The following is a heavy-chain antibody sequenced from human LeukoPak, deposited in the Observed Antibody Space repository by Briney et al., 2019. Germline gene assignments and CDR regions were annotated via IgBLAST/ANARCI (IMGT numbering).Heavy chain of an antibody. D-gene: IGHD6-19*01. V-gene: IGHV4-38-2*02. CDR1: GYSISSGYY. J-gene: IGHJ3*02. CDR3: ARWENSIQVAGRAFDI. Sequence: SETLSLTCTVSGYSISSGYYWGWIRQPPGKGLEWIGSIYHSGSTYYNPSLKSRVTISVDTSKNQFSLKVSSVTAADTAVYYCARWENSIQVAGRAFDIWGQGTMVTVSS. CDR2: IYHSGST.